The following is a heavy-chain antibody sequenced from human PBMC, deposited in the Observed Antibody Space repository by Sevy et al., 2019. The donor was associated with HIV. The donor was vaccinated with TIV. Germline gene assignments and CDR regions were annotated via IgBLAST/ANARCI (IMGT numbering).Heavy chain of an antibody. V-gene: IGHV4-59*08. J-gene: IGHJ4*02. D-gene: IGHD1-26*01. CDR3: AGENAWGRGYS. Sequence: SETLSLTCTVSSGSITSLYWNWIRQPPREGREWIANIYYNGHINFNPSLKSRVTLSLDTSKNQFSLRLSSVTAADTAMYYCAGENAWGRGYSWGQGTLVTVSS. CDR1: SGSITSLY. CDR2: IYYNGHI.